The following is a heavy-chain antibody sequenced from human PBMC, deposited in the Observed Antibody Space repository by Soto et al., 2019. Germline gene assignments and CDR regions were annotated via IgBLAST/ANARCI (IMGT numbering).Heavy chain of an antibody. V-gene: IGHV3-23*01. Sequence: EVQLLESGGGLVQPGGSLRLSCAASGFTFSSYAMSWVRQAPGKGLEWVSAISGSGGSTYYADSVKGRFTISRDNSKNTLYLQINSLRAEDTAVYYCAKCLSLGGWLFDYWGQGTLVTVSS. CDR1: GFTFSSYA. CDR2: ISGSGGST. D-gene: IGHD6-19*01. CDR3: AKCLSLGGWLFDY. J-gene: IGHJ4*02.